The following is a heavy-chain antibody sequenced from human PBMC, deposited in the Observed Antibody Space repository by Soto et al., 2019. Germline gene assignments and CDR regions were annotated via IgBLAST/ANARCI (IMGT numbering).Heavy chain of an antibody. V-gene: IGHV1-8*01. CDR3: AIGGPLDRRFAP. D-gene: IGHD3-3*01. CDR2: METKAENR. CDR1: GYTFLDHE. Sequence: QVQLVQSGAEVKKPGASVKVSCRASGYTFLDHEINWVRQGAGQGLEWMGWMETKAENRGYAEKFEGRVTMTRDTATNTAYMELSSLTSDDTAVYYCAIGGPLDRRFAPWGQGTLVTVSS. J-gene: IGHJ5*02.